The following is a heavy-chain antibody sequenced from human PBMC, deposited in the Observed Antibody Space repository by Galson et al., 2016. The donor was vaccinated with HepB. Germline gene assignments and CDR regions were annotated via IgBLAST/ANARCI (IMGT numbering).Heavy chain of an antibody. D-gene: IGHD6-19*01. CDR2: INGDGSSI. CDR3: ARVEEESSGLYPFYYYCNGLDV. V-gene: IGHV3-74*01. Sequence: SLRLSCAASGFTLGAYWMHWVRQVPGKGLVWVSRINGDGSSITYADSVKGRFTISRDNAKNTVYLQMNSLRAEDTAVYYCARVEEESSGLYPFYYYCNGLDVWGQGTTVTVS. J-gene: IGHJ6*02. CDR1: GFTLGAYW.